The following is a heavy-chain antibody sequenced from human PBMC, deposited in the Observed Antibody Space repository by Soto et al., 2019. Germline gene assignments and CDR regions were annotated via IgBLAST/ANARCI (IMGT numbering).Heavy chain of an antibody. Sequence: PGESLKISCKGSGYSFSSYWIGWVRQMPGKGLEWMGIIYPGDSDTRYSPSFQGQVTISADKSISTAYLQWSSLKASDTAMYYCARSNPDIVVVPGYYYMDVWGKGTTVTVSS. CDR3: ARSNPDIVVVPGYYYMDV. J-gene: IGHJ6*03. CDR1: GYSFSSYW. V-gene: IGHV5-51*01. D-gene: IGHD2-2*01. CDR2: IYPGDSDT.